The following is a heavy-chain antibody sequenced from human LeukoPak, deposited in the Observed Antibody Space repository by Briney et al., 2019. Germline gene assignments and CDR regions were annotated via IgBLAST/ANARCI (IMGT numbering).Heavy chain of an antibody. D-gene: IGHD3-10*01. J-gene: IGHJ5*02. Sequence: SETLSLTCAVSGRSIRSVYWNWIRQSAGKGLEWIGRIYATDLTNYNPSLKSRVTLSVDMSKNELSLTLKSVTAADTAVYYCARGFGSGTSPIDLWGQGALVTVSS. CDR1: GRSIRSVY. V-gene: IGHV4-4*07. CDR2: IYATDLT. CDR3: ARGFGSGTSPIDL.